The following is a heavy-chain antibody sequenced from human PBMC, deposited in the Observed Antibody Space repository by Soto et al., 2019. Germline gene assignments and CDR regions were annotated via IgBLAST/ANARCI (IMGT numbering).Heavy chain of an antibody. V-gene: IGHV4-31*03. CDR1: GGSTSSGGYY. J-gene: IGHJ4*02. CDR3: ARSKVGVNENAYFDY. CDR2: IYYSGST. Sequence: PSETLSLTCTVSGGSTSSGGYYWSWIRQHPGKGLEWIGYIYYSGSTYYNPSLKSRVTIAVDTSKNQFSLELSSVTAADTAVYYCARSKVGVNENAYFDYWGQGTLVTVSS. D-gene: IGHD1-26*01.